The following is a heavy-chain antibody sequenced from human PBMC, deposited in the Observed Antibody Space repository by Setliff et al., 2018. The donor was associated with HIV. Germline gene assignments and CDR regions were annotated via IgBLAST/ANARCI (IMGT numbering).Heavy chain of an antibody. CDR2: IYFTGSA. V-gene: IGHV4-39*07. D-gene: IGHD6-13*01. Sequence: SETLSLTCTVSGGSLSRTSYYWGWIRQPPGKGLEWLGTIYFTGSAYYNPSLKSRVTISVDTSKNQFSLKLSSVIAADTAVYYCASELQGHSSSWPNYWGQGTLVTVSS. J-gene: IGHJ4*02. CDR3: ASELQGHSSSWPNY. CDR1: GGSLSRTSYY.